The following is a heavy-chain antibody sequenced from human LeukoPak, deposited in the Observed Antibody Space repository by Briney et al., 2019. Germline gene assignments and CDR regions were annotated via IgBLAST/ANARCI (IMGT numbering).Heavy chain of an antibody. CDR3: ARDDYGDPHYFDH. Sequence: ASVKVSCTASGYTFISHGISWVRQAPGQGLEWMGWISAYNGNTNYAQKLQGRVTMTTDTSTSTAYMDLRSLRSDDTAVYYCARDDYGDPHYFDHWGQGTLVTVSS. CDR2: ISAYNGNT. J-gene: IGHJ4*02. V-gene: IGHV1-18*01. CDR1: GYTFISHG. D-gene: IGHD4-17*01.